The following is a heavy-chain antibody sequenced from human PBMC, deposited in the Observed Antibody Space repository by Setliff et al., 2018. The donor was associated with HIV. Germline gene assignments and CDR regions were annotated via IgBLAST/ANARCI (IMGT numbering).Heavy chain of an antibody. Sequence: PSETLSLTCTVSGDSISSGGYYWSWIRQLPGKGLEWSGYIYYSGATYYNPSLKNRVTISLDTSKSQFSLKLTSVTAADTALYYCASGRGAKGGYDYFGSWGQGTLVTVSS. D-gene: IGHD5-12*01. CDR1: GDSISSGGYY. J-gene: IGHJ4*02. CDR2: IYYSGAT. V-gene: IGHV4-31*02. CDR3: ASGRGAKGGYDYFGS.